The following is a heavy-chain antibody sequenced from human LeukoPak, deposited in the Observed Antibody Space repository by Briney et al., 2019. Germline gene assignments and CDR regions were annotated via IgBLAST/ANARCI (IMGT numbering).Heavy chain of an antibody. CDR2: IYPRDGST. J-gene: IGHJ4*02. CDR3: ARDQEGFDY. Sequence: ASVKVTCKSSGYTFTSNYIHRVRQAPGQGLEWVGMIYPRDGSTSYAQKFQGRVIVSRDTSTSTVHMELSGLRSEDTAVYYCARDQEGFDYWGQGTLVTVSS. V-gene: IGHV1-46*01. CDR1: GYTFTSNY.